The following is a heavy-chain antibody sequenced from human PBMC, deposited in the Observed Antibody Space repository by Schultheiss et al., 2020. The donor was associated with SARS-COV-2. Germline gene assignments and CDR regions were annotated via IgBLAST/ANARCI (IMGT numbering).Heavy chain of an antibody. CDR2: ISNADHT. CDR1: GFAFSSYA. V-gene: IGHV3-64D*09. D-gene: IGHD3-22*01. CDR3: VRHADYFDSSGYLY. Sequence: GESLKISCSASGFAFSSYAMHWVRQAPGKGLEYVSAISNADHTYYADSVRGRFTISRDNSKNTVYLQMSSLRAEDTAVYHCVRHADYFDSSGYLYWGQGTLVTVSS. J-gene: IGHJ4*02.